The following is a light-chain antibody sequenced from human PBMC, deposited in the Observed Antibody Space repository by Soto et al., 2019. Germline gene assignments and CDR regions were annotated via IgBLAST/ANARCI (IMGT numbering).Light chain of an antibody. Sequence: VLTQSPANLDISPCERTNSSSSASQSVSSNLAWYQQKPGQAPTLLIHGANTRVTGVPDRFSGSGSGTEFTLTIRSLQPEDSAVYYCQKYNNWPPITFGQGTRLEIK. CDR3: QKYNNWPPIT. J-gene: IGKJ5*01. CDR2: GAN. CDR1: QSVSSN. V-gene: IGKV3-15*01.